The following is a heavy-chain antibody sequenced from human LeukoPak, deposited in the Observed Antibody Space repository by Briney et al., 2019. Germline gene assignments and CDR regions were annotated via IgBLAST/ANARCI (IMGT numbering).Heavy chain of an antibody. J-gene: IGHJ5*01. V-gene: IGHV4-39*07. CDR3: AREGAYRTYGDYSPFDF. D-gene: IGHD4-17*01. CDR2: THYSGNT. Sequence: SETLSLTCVVSGDSVSSTNYYWGWIRQPPGKGLEWIGTTHYSGNTYYNPSLKSRVTISLDTSKNQFSLRLNSVTAADTAVYYCAREGAYRTYGDYSPFDFWGQGTLVTVSS. CDR1: GDSVSSTNYY.